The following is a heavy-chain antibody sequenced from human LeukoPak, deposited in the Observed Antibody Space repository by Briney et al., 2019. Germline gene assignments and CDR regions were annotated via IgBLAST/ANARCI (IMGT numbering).Heavy chain of an antibody. Sequence: SETLSLTCTVSGGSVSSGSYYWSWIRQPPGKGLEWIGYIYYSGSTNYSPSLKSRVTISVDTSKNQFSLKLSSVTAADTAVYYCASRYFDWLSGDAEYFQHWGQGTLVTVSS. D-gene: IGHD3-9*01. CDR1: GGSVSSGSYY. V-gene: IGHV4-61*01. CDR2: IYYSGST. CDR3: ASRYFDWLSGDAEYFQH. J-gene: IGHJ1*01.